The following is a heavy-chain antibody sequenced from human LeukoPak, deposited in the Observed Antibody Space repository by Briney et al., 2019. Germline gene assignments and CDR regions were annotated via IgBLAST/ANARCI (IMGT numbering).Heavy chain of an antibody. CDR1: GYTFTGYY. CDR3: ASLSITMVRGVPVTYYYYGMDV. J-gene: IGHJ6*02. D-gene: IGHD3-10*01. Sequence: GASAKVSCKASGYTFTGYYMHWVRQAPGQGLEWMGRINPNSGGTNYAQKFQGRVTMTRDTSISTAYMELSRLRSDDTAVYYCASLSITMVRGVPVTYYYYGMDVWGQGTTVTVSS. V-gene: IGHV1-2*06. CDR2: INPNSGGT.